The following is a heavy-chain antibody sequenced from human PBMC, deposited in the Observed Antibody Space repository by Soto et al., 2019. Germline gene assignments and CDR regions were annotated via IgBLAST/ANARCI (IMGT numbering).Heavy chain of an antibody. CDR2: ISAYNGNT. D-gene: IGHD3-22*01. CDR3: ASTRSYYYDSSGSSWFDP. Sequence: ASVKVSCKASGYTFTSYGISWVRQAPGQGLEWMGWISAYNGNTNYAQKLQGRVTMTTDTSTSTAYMELRSLRSDDTAVYYCASTRSYYYDSSGSSWFDPWGQGTLVTISS. J-gene: IGHJ5*02. V-gene: IGHV1-18*04. CDR1: GYTFTSYG.